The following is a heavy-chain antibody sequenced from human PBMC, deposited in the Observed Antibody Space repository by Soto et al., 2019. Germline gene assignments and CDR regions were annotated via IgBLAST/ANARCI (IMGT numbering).Heavy chain of an antibody. CDR3: ARGSHYYYGSRTPWDNAFDL. CDR2: ISSISGSTI. J-gene: IGHJ3*01. CDR1: GFSFSDYY. D-gene: IGHD3-10*01. Sequence: EGSLRLSCSASGFSFSDYYMSWIRQAPGKGLEWVSYISSISGSTIYYADSVKGRFTISRDNGKNSVSLQMNSLRAEDTAVYYCARGSHYYYGSRTPWDNAFDLWGQGTMVTVSS. V-gene: IGHV3-11*01.